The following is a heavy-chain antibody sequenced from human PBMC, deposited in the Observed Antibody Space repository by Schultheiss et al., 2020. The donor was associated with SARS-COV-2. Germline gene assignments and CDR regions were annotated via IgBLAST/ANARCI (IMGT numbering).Heavy chain of an antibody. CDR2: ISYDGSNK. J-gene: IGHJ3*02. CDR3: ARGGYYGSGSYYNPHDAFDI. Sequence: GGSLRLSCAASGFTFSSYAMHWVRQAPGKGLEWVAVISYDGSNKYYADSVKGRFTISRDNSKNTLYLQMNSLRAEDTAVYYCARGGYYGSGSYYNPHDAFDIWGQGTMVTVSS. D-gene: IGHD3-10*01. CDR1: GFTFSSYA. V-gene: IGHV3-30-3*01.